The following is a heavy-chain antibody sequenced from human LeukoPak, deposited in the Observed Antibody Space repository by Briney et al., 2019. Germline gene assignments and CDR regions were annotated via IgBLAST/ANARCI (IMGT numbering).Heavy chain of an antibody. CDR1: GGSISSYY. D-gene: IGHD3-10*01. CDR2: IYYSGST. V-gene: IGHV4-59*08. J-gene: IGHJ4*02. CDR3: ARHVGNSGSGSYLTYFDY. Sequence: SETLSLTCTVSGGSISSYYWSWIRQPSGKGLEWIGHIYYSGSTHYNPSLKSRVTISVDTSKNQFSLKLSSVTAADTAVYYCARHVGNSGSGSYLTYFDYWGQGTLVTVSS.